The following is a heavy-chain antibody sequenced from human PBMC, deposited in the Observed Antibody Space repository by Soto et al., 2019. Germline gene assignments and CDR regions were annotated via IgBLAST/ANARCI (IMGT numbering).Heavy chain of an antibody. CDR1: GFTFSSYS. D-gene: IGHD2-21*01. CDR2: ISSSSSYI. Sequence: EVQLVESGGGLVKPGGSLRLSCAASGFTFSSYSMNWVRQAPGKGLEWVSSISSSSSYIYYADSVKGRFTISRDNAKNSLYLQMNSLRAEDTAVYYCASGPYCGCDCYHYYYYGMDVWGQGTTVTVSS. J-gene: IGHJ6*02. CDR3: ASGPYCGCDCYHYYYYGMDV. V-gene: IGHV3-21*01.